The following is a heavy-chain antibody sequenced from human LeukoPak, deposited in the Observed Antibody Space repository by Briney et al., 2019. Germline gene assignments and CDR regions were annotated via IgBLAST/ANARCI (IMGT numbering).Heavy chain of an antibody. CDR1: GDSLSSDY. V-gene: IGHV4-4*07. J-gene: IGHJ4*02. CDR2: IYDTGSP. D-gene: IGHD5-12*01. Sequence: SETLSLTCSVSGDSLSSDYWTWIRQPAGRGLEWIGRIYDTGSPNYNPSLRSRVTMSVDTSKRQFSLKLTSVTAADTAVYYCARGTIVAPYIDYWGQGTLVTVSS. CDR3: ARGTIVAPYIDY.